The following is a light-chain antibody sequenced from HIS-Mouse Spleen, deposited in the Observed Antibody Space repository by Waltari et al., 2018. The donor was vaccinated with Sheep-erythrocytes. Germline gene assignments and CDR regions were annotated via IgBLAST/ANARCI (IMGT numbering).Light chain of an antibody. J-gene: IGLJ3*02. CDR3: AAWDDSLNGWV. CDR1: TSXXXNTX. Sequence: QSVLTXPXSXSEAPRQRGTISCSGXTSXXXNTXXNWYQRLPGKTPKLLLYYDDLLPSGVSDRFSGSKSGTSASLAISGLQSEDEADYYCAAWDDSLNGWVFGGGXKLTVL. V-gene: IGLV1-36*01. CDR2: YDD.